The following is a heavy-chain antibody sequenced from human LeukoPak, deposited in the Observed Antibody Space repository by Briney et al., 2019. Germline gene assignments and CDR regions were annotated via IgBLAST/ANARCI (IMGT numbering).Heavy chain of an antibody. CDR3: ARGMSRDGYNYYYYYYMDV. D-gene: IGHD5-24*01. CDR1: GGSFSGYY. Sequence: SETLSLTCAVYGGSFSGYYWSWIRQPPGKGLEWIGEINHSGSTNYNPSLKSRVTISVDTSKNQFSLKLSSVTAADTAVYYCARGMSRDGYNYYYYYYMDVWGKGTTVTVSS. J-gene: IGHJ6*03. V-gene: IGHV4-34*01. CDR2: INHSGST.